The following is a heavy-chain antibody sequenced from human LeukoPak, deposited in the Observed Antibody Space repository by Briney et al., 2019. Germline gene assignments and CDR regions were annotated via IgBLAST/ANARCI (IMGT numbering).Heavy chain of an antibody. CDR1: GFTFSSYW. J-gene: IGHJ5*02. Sequence: GGSLRLSCAASGFTFSSYWMSWVRQAPGKGLEWVANIKQDGSEKYYVDSVKGRFTISRDNAKNSLYLQMNSLRAEDTAVYYCARARVAAAISWLDAWGQGTLVTVSS. CDR2: IKQDGSEK. CDR3: ARARVAAAISWLDA. D-gene: IGHD2-15*01. V-gene: IGHV3-7*04.